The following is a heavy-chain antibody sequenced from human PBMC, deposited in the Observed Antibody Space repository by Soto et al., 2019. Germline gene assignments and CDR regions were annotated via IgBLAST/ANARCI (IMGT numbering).Heavy chain of an antibody. CDR1: GFTFGHYA. CDR2: ISYEGSKI. D-gene: IGHD4-17*01. CDR3: AREEYGEHYFDY. Sequence: GGSLRLSCAASGFTFGHYAMHWVRQAPGKGLEWVAVISYEGSKIYYADSVRDRFAISRDNSKNTLYLQMNSLRGDDTALYYWAREEYGEHYFDYGGPETLVTVSS. J-gene: IGHJ4*02. V-gene: IGHV3-30*09.